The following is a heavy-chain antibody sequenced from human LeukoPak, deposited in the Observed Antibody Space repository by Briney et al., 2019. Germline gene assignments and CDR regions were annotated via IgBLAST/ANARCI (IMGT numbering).Heavy chain of an antibody. CDR1: GFTFSSYA. D-gene: IGHD2-2*01. CDR2: ISYDGSNK. Sequence: GGSLRLSCAASGFTFSSYAMHWVRQAPGKGLEWVAVISYDGSNKYYADSVKGRFTISRDNSKNTLYLRMNSLRAEDTAVYYCASLDIVVVPAAAYGMDVWGQGTTVTVSS. J-gene: IGHJ6*02. CDR3: ASLDIVVVPAAAYGMDV. V-gene: IGHV3-30*04.